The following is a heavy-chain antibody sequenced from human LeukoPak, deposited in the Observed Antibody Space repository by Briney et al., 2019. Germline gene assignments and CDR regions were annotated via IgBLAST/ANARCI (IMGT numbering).Heavy chain of an antibody. V-gene: IGHV4-38-2*02. CDR3: VRVADYHNWFDP. CDR2: MYHSGST. D-gene: IGHD4-11*01. J-gene: IGHJ5*02. Sequence: SETLSLTCTVSGYSISSGYYWGWIRQPPGKGLEWIGSMYHSGSTYYNPSLKSRVTRSVDTSKNQFSLELSSVTAADTAVYYCVRVADYHNWFDPWGQGTLVTVSS. CDR1: GYSISSGYY.